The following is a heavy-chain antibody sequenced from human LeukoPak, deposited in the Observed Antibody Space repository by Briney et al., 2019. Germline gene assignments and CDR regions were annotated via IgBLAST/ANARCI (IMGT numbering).Heavy chain of an antibody. J-gene: IGHJ4*02. V-gene: IGHV3-7*01. Sequence: GGSLRLSCAVSGFIFSDHFMSWVRQAPGEGLEWVANIRQDGVAKYYADSVRGRFTISRDNARASVFLQMDSLRAEDTGVYYCARDLGFSSEDLWGQGTLVTVS. CDR1: GFIFSDHF. CDR3: ARDLGFSSEDL. D-gene: IGHD6-19*01. CDR2: IRQDGVAK.